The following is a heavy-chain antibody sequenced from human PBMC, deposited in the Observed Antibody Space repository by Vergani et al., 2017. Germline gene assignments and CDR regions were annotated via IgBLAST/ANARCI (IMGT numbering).Heavy chain of an antibody. CDR1: GFTFNQYV. D-gene: IGHD1-14*01. V-gene: IGHV3-33*01. Sequence: QVQLVESGGGVVQPGRSLRLSCAASGFTFNQYVMHWVRQAPGKGLEWVAVTWYDGNNKQYADSVKGRFTISRDNSKSTMYLQMNRLRDRDTGVYYCARDLGFLFNRFRPLGQGTLVTVSS. J-gene: IGHJ5*02. CDR3: ARDLGFLFNRFRP. CDR2: TWYDGNNK.